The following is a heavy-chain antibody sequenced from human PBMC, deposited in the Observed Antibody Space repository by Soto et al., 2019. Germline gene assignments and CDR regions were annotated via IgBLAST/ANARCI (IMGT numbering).Heavy chain of an antibody. V-gene: IGHV3-23*01. CDR1: GTTFGSRA. Sequence: GGFLRLSCVASGTTFGSRAMSWVRQAPGEGLEWVSTITDSGGDAKYADSVRGRFAISRDNSKKTLYLQMSSLTAEDSAIYYCARGSTESYPGSRIFDFWGRGTLVTVSS. CDR2: ITDSGGDA. J-gene: IGHJ4*02. CDR3: ARGSTESYPGSRIFDF. D-gene: IGHD3-10*01.